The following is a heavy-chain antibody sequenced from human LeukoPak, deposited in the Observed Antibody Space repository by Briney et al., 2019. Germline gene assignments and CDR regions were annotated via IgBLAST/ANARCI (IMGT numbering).Heavy chain of an antibody. V-gene: IGHV3-53*01. CDR3: ARGSGYSSSWSDY. D-gene: IGHD6-13*01. CDR2: IYSGGST. CDR1: GFTFSNAW. J-gene: IGHJ4*02. Sequence: GGSLRLSCAASGFTFSNAWMNWVRQAPGKGLEWVSVIYSGGSTYYADSVKGRFTISRDNSKNTLYLQMNSLRAEDTAVYYCARGSGYSSSWSDYWGQGTLVTVSS.